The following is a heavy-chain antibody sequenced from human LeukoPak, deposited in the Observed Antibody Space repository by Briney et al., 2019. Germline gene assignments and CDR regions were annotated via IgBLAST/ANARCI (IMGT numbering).Heavy chain of an antibody. Sequence: PGGSLRLSCAASGFTFSSYAMHWVRQAPGKGLEWVAVISYDGSNKYYADSVKGRFTISRDNAKNTLYLQMNSLRAEDTAVYFCVRGTSGWSGLDYWGQGTLVTVSS. D-gene: IGHD6-19*01. CDR2: ISYDGSNK. V-gene: IGHV3-30-3*01. CDR3: VRGTSGWSGLDY. CDR1: GFTFSSYA. J-gene: IGHJ4*02.